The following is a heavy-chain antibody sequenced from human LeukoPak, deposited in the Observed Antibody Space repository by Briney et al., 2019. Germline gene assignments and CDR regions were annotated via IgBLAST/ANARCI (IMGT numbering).Heavy chain of an antibody. CDR1: GLTFSSHW. Sequence: GGSLRLSCAASGLTFSSHWMHWVRQAPGKGLVWVSRINSDGSSTSYADSVKGRFTISRDNAKNTLYLQMNSLRAEDTAVYYCASLGGSSWVRDYYGMDVWGQGTTVTVSS. CDR2: INSDGSST. J-gene: IGHJ6*02. V-gene: IGHV3-74*01. D-gene: IGHD6-13*01. CDR3: ASLGGSSWVRDYYGMDV.